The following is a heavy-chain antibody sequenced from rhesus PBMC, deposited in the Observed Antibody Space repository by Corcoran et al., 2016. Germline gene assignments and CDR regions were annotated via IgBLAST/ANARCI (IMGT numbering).Heavy chain of an antibody. CDR2: VDPEDGEA. CDR1: GYTFTDHS. V-gene: IGHV1-111*02. J-gene: IGHJ5-1*01. CDR3: ARGYGNYDV. Sequence: EVQLVQSGAEVKKPGATVKISCKASGYTFTDHSLNWGRQAPGKGLEWVGGVDPEDGEADYAQKFQYRVTITADISTATAYMELSSLRSEDTAVYYCARGYGNYDVWGPGVLVTVSS. D-gene: IGHD4-35*01.